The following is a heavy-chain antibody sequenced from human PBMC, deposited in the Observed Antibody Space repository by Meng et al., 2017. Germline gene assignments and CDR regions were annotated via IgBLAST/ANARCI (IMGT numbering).Heavy chain of an antibody. Sequence: GESLKISCAASGFTFSSYSMNWVRQAPGKGLEWVSSISSSSSYIYYADSVKGRFTISRDNAKNSLYLQMNSLRAEDTAVYYCARCSVGANDAFDIWGQGTMVTVSS. V-gene: IGHV3-21*01. CDR3: ARCSVGANDAFDI. CDR1: GFTFSSYS. D-gene: IGHD1-26*01. CDR2: ISSSSSYI. J-gene: IGHJ3*02.